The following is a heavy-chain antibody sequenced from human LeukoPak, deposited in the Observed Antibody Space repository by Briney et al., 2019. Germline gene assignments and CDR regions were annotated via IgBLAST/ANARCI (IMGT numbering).Heavy chain of an antibody. CDR1: GYTLTELS. D-gene: IGHD3-3*01. CDR3: ATDWVVRSGLAY. Sequence: ASVKVSCKVSGYTLTELSTHWVRQATGKGLEWMGGFDPEDGETIYAQKFQGRVTMTEDTSTDTAYMELSSLRSEDTAVYYCATDWVVRSGLAYWGQGTLVTVSS. V-gene: IGHV1-24*01. J-gene: IGHJ4*02. CDR2: FDPEDGET.